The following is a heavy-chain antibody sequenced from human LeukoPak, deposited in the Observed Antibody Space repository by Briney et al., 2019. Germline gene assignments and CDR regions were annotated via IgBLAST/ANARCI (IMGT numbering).Heavy chain of an antibody. V-gene: IGHV1-2*02. Sequence: ASVKVSCKASGYTFTGYYMHWVRQAPGQGLEWMGWINPNSGGTNYAQKFQGRVTMTRDTSISTAYMELSRLRSDDTAVYYCARLVATVAGEDYWGQGTLVTVFS. CDR2: INPNSGGT. J-gene: IGHJ4*02. CDR3: ARLVATVAGEDY. D-gene: IGHD5-12*01. CDR1: GYTFTGYY.